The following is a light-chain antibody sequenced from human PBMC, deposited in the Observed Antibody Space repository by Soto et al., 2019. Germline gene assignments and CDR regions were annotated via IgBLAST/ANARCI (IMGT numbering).Light chain of an antibody. V-gene: IGLV1-44*01. CDR2: NND. J-gene: IGLJ2*01. CDR1: SSNIGRNT. Sequence: QSVVTQPPSVSGTPGQRVTISCSGSSSNIGRNTINWYQQLPGTAPKLLIYNNDQRPSGVPDRFSGSKSGTSASLAISGLQSEDEADYYCAAWDDSLNGVVFGGGTKLTVL. CDR3: AAWDDSLNGVV.